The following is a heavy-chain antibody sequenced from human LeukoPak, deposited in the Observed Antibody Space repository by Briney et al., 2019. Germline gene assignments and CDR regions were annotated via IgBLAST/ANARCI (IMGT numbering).Heavy chain of an antibody. CDR1: GFTFNSYS. CDR3: GKTTTGYSSGRYPGWPVDY. J-gene: IGHJ4*02. Sequence: GSLRLSCAASGFTFNSYSMYWVRQAPGKGLEWVSGIFGRGGSAHYADSVKGRFTISRDNSKNTVYLQMDSLRVEDTAVYYCGKTTTGYSSGRYPGWPVDYWGQGTLVTVSS. D-gene: IGHD6-19*01. V-gene: IGHV3-23*01. CDR2: IFGRGGSA.